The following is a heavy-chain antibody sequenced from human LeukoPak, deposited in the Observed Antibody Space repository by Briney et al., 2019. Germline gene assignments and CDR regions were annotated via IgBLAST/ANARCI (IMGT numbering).Heavy chain of an antibody. CDR2: IFYTGST. CDR1: GGSISSSSYY. CDR3: ARGGNYWPQWWFDP. V-gene: IGHV4-61*05. Sequence: SETLSLTCTVSGGSISSSSYYWGWIRQPPGKGLEWIGYIFYTGSTSYNPSLKSRVTMSLDASKNQFSLELNSVTPADTAVYYCARGGNYWPQWWFDPWGRGTLVSVSS. J-gene: IGHJ5*02. D-gene: IGHD1-26*01.